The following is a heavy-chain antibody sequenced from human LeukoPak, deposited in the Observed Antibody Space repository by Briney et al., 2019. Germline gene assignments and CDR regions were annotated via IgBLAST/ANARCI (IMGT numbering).Heavy chain of an antibody. CDR3: ARPSVTTGVDAFDF. J-gene: IGHJ3*01. CDR2: INWNGGST. CDR1: GFTFDDYG. D-gene: IGHD4-17*01. Sequence: GGSLRLSCAASGFTFDDYGMSWVRQAPGKGLEWVSGINWNGGSTGYADSVKGRFTISRDNAKDSLYLQMNSLRPEDTALYYCARPSVTTGVDAFDFWGQGTMVTVSS. V-gene: IGHV3-20*04.